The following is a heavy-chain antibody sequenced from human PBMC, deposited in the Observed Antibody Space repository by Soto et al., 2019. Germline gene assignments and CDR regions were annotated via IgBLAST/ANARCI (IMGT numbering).Heavy chain of an antibody. Sequence: QLQLQESGPGLVKPSETLSLTCTVSGGSISSSSYYWGWIRQPQGRGRDWFGGIYYSGRTYYNPPLKSRVTISVDTSKNQFSLKLSSVTAADTAVYYCARSGRSIAAAGLNWFDPWGQGTLVTVSS. J-gene: IGHJ5*02. D-gene: IGHD6-13*01. CDR1: GGSISSSSYY. CDR2: IYYSGRT. V-gene: IGHV4-39*01. CDR3: ARSGRSIAAAGLNWFDP.